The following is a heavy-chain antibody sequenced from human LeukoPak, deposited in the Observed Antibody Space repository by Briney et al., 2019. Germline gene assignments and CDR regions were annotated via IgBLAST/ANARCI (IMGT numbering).Heavy chain of an antibody. CDR1: GFTFSSYA. V-gene: IGHV3-30-3*01. CDR2: ISYDGSNK. CDR3: AKGTVWGVRAFDI. J-gene: IGHJ3*02. D-gene: IGHD3-10*01. Sequence: PGGSLRLSCAASGFTFSSYAMHWVRQAPGKGLEWVAVISYDGSNKYYADSVKGRFTISRDNSKNTLYLQMNSLRAEDTAVYYCAKGTVWGVRAFDIWGQGTMVTVSS.